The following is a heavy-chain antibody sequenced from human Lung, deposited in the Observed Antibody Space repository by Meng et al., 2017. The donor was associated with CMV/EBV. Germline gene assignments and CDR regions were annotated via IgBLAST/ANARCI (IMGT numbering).Heavy chain of an antibody. Sequence: ASXXVSXKASGYTFTSYYMHWVRQAPGQGLEGMGIIDPSGGSTSYAQKFQGRVTMTRDTSTSTVYMELSSLRSEDTAVYYCARVGNERITIFGVVTKGAFDIWXQGTXVTVSS. CDR2: IDPSGGST. CDR3: ARVGNERITIFGVVTKGAFDI. V-gene: IGHV1-46*01. CDR1: GYTFTSYY. D-gene: IGHD3-3*01. J-gene: IGHJ3*02.